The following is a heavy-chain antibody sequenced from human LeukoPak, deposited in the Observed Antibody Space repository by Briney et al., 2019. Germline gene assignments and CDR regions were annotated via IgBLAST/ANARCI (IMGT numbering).Heavy chain of an antibody. CDR2: ISGSGGST. J-gene: IGHJ4*02. Sequence: GGSLRLSCAASGFTFSSYAMSWVRQAPGKGLEWVSAISGSGGSTYYADSVKGRFTISRDNSKNTLYLQMSGLRAEDTAVYYCAKDERNWNYNLASQTYDWGQGTLVTVSS. CDR1: GFTFSSYA. D-gene: IGHD1-7*01. V-gene: IGHV3-23*01. CDR3: AKDERNWNYNLASQTYD.